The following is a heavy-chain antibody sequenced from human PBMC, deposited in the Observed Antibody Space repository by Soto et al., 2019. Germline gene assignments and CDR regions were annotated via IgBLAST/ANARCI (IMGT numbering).Heavy chain of an antibody. J-gene: IGHJ6*02. CDR3: ARVSYGMDV. Sequence: QVQLQELGPGLVKPSQTLSLTCTVSGDSISSDGYYWSWMRQHPGKGLEWIGYIYYSGSSYYNPSLKSRVTISVDASKNQFSLKVSSVTAADTAVYYCARVSYGMDVWGQGTTVTVSS. CDR2: IYYSGSS. CDR1: GDSISSDGYY. V-gene: IGHV4-31*03.